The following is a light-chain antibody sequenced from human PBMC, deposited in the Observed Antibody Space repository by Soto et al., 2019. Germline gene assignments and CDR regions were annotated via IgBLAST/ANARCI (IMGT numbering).Light chain of an antibody. CDR3: QQYYSTPLT. V-gene: IGKV4-1*01. Sequence: DIVMTQSPDSLAVSLGERATINCKSSQGVLYSSNNKNYLVWYQQKPGQPPKLLIYWASTRESGVPDRFSGSGSGTDFTLTISSLQAEDVAVYYCQQYYSTPLTFGGGTKVEIK. J-gene: IGKJ4*01. CDR2: WAS. CDR1: QGVLYSSNNKNY.